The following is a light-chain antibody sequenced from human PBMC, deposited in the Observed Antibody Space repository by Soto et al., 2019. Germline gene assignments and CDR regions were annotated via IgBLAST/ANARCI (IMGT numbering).Light chain of an antibody. CDR3: QQYHSSPIT. V-gene: IGKV3-20*01. CDR2: GAS. CDR1: QTFSSSY. Sequence: ENVLTQSPGTLSLSPGERATLSCRASQTFSSSYLAWYQQKPGQAPRLLIYGASIRATGIPDRFSGSGSGTDLTITISRLEPEDFEVYYCQQYHSSPITFGQGTRLEIK. J-gene: IGKJ5*01.